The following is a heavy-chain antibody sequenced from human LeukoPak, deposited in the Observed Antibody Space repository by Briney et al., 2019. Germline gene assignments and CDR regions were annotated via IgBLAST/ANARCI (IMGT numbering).Heavy chain of an antibody. CDR2: IVGSGAAT. Sequence: GGSLRLSCAASGFTFSSYAMDWVRQAPGKGLEWVSGIVGSGAATNYADSVKGRFVISRDNSKNTLYLRMNSLRAEDTAVYYCAKELDSNFWSGRHAAFGSWGQGTLVTVSS. V-gene: IGHV3-23*01. J-gene: IGHJ4*02. D-gene: IGHD3-3*01. CDR3: AKELDSNFWSGRHAAFGS. CDR1: GFTFSSYA.